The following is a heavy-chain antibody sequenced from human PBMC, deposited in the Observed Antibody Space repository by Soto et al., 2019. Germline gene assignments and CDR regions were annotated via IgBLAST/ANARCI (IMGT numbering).Heavy chain of an antibody. D-gene: IGHD2-8*01. Sequence: QPQLVQSGVELKKPGASVRVSCKASRYSFTTIGINSVRQAPGPWLEWMGWISGHSGGTKYGPKFPYRLRRVTDPAGNTACMQRSSLTPGDGAVYNRATDRGHGPLMNISGMAVWCQGTAATCSS. CDR3: ATDRGHGPLMNISGMAV. V-gene: IGHV1-18*01. CDR1: RYSFTTIG. CDR2: ISGHSGGT. J-gene: IGHJ6*01.